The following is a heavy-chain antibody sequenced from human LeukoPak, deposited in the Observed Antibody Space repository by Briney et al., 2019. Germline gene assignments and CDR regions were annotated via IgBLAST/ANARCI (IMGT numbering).Heavy chain of an antibody. CDR2: ISGSGGST. CDR1: GLTFSRDA. V-gene: IGHV3-23*01. D-gene: IGHD6-6*01. CDR3: AKDATIAARPAYFDY. J-gene: IGHJ4*02. Sequence: PGGSLRLSCAASGLTFSRDAMSWVRQAPGKGLEWVSAISGSGGSTYYADSVKGRFTISRDNSKNTLYLQMNSLRAEVTAVYDCAKDATIAARPAYFDYWGQGTLVTVSS.